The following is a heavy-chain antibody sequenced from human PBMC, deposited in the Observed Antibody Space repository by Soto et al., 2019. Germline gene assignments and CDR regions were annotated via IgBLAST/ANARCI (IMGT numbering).Heavy chain of an antibody. CDR3: ARDGTLYDSSAYYYVY. V-gene: IGHV1-69*01. D-gene: IGHD3-22*01. J-gene: IGHJ4*02. CDR1: GGTFSRYA. Sequence: QVQLVQSGAEVKKPGSSVKVSCKASGGTFSRYAISWVRQAPGQGLEWMGGIIPVFGRANYAQKFQGRVTINADESTSTGYMELRSLTSEDTAVYYCARDGTLYDSSAYYYVYWGQGTLVTVSS. CDR2: IIPVFGRA.